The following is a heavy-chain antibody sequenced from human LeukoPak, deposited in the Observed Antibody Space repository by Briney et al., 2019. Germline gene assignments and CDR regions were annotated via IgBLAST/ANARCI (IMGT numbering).Heavy chain of an antibody. CDR3: TTDLSSSGL. Sequence: PGGSLRLSCAGSGFTFRNAWMSWVRQAPGKGLDWVGRIKTKSDGGTRDYAAPVKGRFTISREDSKNTLYLQMNSLKTEDTAVYYCTTDLSSSGLWGQGTLVTVSS. D-gene: IGHD6-25*01. J-gene: IGHJ4*02. V-gene: IGHV3-15*01. CDR1: GFTFRNAW. CDR2: IKTKSDGGTR.